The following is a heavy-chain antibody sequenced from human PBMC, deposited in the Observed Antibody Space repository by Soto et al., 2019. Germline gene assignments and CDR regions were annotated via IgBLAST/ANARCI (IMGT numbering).Heavy chain of an antibody. CDR1: GGSVSNNSYY. D-gene: IGHD3-10*01. CDR3: ARRPLVRGIIPYYFDY. CDR2: VYYSGSA. Sequence: LQLLESGPGLVKPSETLSLTCTVSGGSVSNNSYYWGWIRQPPGKRLEWIGSVYYSGSAYYNPSPKSRLTISVDTSMNPFSLKLSSVTAADTAIYYCARRPLVRGIIPYYFDYWGQGTLVTVSS. V-gene: IGHV4-39*02. J-gene: IGHJ4*02.